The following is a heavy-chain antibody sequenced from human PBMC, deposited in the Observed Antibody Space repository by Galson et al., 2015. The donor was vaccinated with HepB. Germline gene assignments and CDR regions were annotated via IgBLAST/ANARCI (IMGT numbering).Heavy chain of an antibody. Sequence: SLRLSCAASGFTFSYYAMSWVRQAPWKGLEWVSAISGSGGNTYYADSVKGRFTISRDNSKSTMYLQMNSLRAEDTAIYYCAKRVETYPTDLYYYYGTDVWGQGTTVTVSS. J-gene: IGHJ6*02. CDR2: ISGSGGNT. D-gene: IGHD3/OR15-3a*01. CDR3: AKRVETYPTDLYYYYGTDV. CDR1: GFTFSYYA. V-gene: IGHV3-23*01.